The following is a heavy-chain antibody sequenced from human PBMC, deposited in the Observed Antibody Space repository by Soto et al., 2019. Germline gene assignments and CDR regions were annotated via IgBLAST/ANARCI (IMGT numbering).Heavy chain of an antibody. J-gene: IGHJ4*02. D-gene: IGHD1-26*01. V-gene: IGHV3-30-3*01. CDR3: ARGLQGGSQRGYFDN. CDR1: GFTFSSYS. CDR2: ISYDGSNK. Sequence: QVQLVESGGGVGQPGRSLRVSCAASGFTFSSYSMHWFRQAPGKGLEWVAVISYDGSNKYYADSVKGRFTISRDNSENTLYLQMNSLRTEDTAVYYCARGLQGGSQRGYFDNWGQGTLVTVSS.